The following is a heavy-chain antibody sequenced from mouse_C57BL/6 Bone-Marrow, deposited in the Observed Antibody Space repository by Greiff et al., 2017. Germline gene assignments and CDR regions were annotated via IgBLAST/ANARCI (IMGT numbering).Heavy chain of an antibody. Sequence: QVQLQQPGAELVKPGASVKLSCKASGYTFTSYWMHWVKQRPGRGLEWIGRIDPNSGGTKYNEKFKSKATLTVDKPSSTASMQLSSLTSEDSAVXYCARKNCDYDGGGGAMDYWGQGTSVTVSS. CDR3: ARKNCDYDGGGGAMDY. D-gene: IGHD2-4*01. CDR1: GYTFTSYW. J-gene: IGHJ4*01. CDR2: IDPNSGGT. V-gene: IGHV1-72*01.